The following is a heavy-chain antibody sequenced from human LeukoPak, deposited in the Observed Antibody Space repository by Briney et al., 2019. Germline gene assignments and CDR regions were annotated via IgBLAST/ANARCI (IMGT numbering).Heavy chain of an antibody. CDR1: GYTFTGYY. CDR3: ARASHQTGTTSGAFDI. J-gene: IGHJ3*02. CDR2: INPSGGST. D-gene: IGHD1-7*01. V-gene: IGHV1-46*01. Sequence: ASVKVSCKASGYTFTGYYMHWVRQAPGQGLEWMGIINPSGGSTSYAQKFQGRVTMTRDTSTSTVYMELSSLRSEDTAVYYCARASHQTGTTSGAFDIWGQGTMVTVSS.